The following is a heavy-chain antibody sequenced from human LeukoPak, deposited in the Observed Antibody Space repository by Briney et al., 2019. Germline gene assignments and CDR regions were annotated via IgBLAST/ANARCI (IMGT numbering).Heavy chain of an antibody. Sequence: SETLSLTCTVSGGSISSYYWSWIRQPPGKGLEWIGYIYYSGSTNYNPSLKSRVTISVDTSKNQFSLKLSSVIAADTAVYYCARAPKYSSASLAHDWFDPWGQGTLVTISS. J-gene: IGHJ5*02. CDR3: ARAPKYSSASLAHDWFDP. V-gene: IGHV4-59*01. D-gene: IGHD6-19*01. CDR2: IYYSGST. CDR1: GGSISSYY.